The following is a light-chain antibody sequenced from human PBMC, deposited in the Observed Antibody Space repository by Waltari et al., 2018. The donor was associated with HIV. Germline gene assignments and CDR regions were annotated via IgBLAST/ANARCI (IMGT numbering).Light chain of an antibody. Sequence: QSALTQPASVSGSPGQSITISCTGTSSAVGSYNLVSWYQQHPGKAPKLMIYEVTKRPSGVSNRFSGSKSGNTASLTISGLQAEDEADYYCNSYATGSAWVFGGGTKLTVL. CDR2: EVT. CDR1: SSAVGSYNL. CDR3: NSYATGSAWV. J-gene: IGLJ3*02. V-gene: IGLV2-23*02.